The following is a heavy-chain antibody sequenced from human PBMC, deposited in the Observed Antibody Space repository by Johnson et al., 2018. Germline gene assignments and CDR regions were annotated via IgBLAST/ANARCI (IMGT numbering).Heavy chain of an antibody. Sequence: EVQLVESGGGLVQPGGSLRLSCAASGFTFSSYAMHWVRQTTGKGLEWVSGIGTFGDTYYPGSVKGRFIISRENAKNSLYLQMNSLRAGETAVYYCVRAGGIVGADDAFDIWGQGTMVTVSS. CDR3: VRAGGIVGADDAFDI. V-gene: IGHV3-13*01. D-gene: IGHD1-26*01. CDR2: IGTFGDT. CDR1: GFTFSSYA. J-gene: IGHJ3*02.